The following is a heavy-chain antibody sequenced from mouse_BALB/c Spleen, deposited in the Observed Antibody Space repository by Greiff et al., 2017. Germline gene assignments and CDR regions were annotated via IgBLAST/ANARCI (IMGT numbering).Heavy chain of an antibody. D-gene: IGHD4-1*01. CDR2: ISSGGSYT. J-gene: IGHJ4*01. Sequence: EVKLVESGGGLVKPGGSLKLSCAASGFTFSSYAMSWVRQTPEKRLEWVATISSGGSYTYYPDSVKGRFTISRDNAKNTLYLQMSSLRSEDTAMYYCARTGTGYYAMDYWGQGTSVTVSS. CDR3: ARTGTGYYAMDY. V-gene: IGHV5-9-3*01. CDR1: GFTFSSYA.